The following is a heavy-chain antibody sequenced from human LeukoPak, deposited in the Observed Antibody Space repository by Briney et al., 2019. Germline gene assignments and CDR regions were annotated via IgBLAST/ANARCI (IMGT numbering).Heavy chain of an antibody. CDR1: GGSISSYY. CDR2: IYYSGST. J-gene: IGHJ5*02. Sequence: PSETLSLTCTVSGGSISSYYWSWIRQPPGKGLEWIAYIYYSGSTNYNPSLKSRVTISVDTSKNQFSLKLSSVTAADTAVYYCAREVAVAGPLNNWFDPWGQGTLVTVSS. D-gene: IGHD6-19*01. CDR3: AREVAVAGPLNNWFDP. V-gene: IGHV4-59*01.